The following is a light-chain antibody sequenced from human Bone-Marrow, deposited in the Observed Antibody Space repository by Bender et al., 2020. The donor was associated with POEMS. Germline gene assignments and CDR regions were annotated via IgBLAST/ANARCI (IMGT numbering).Light chain of an antibody. CDR3: QTYDSRNLVV. CDR2: EGT. J-gene: IGLJ2*01. Sequence: QSALTQPASVSGSPGQSITFSCTGISSDNYVSWYLQHPGKAPKLILYEGTERPSGVSDRFSGSIDISSKSASLTISGLQTEDEADYYCQTYDSRNLVVFGGGTKLTVL. V-gene: IGLV2-14*01. CDR1: SSDNY.